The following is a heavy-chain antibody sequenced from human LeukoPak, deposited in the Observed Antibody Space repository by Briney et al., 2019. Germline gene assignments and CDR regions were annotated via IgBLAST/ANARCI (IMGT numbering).Heavy chain of an antibody. CDR3: ARDKAHSYGRYFDP. CDR2: ISNGNT. J-gene: IGHJ5*02. Sequence: SETLSLTCSVAGGSISTYYWNWIRQTPGKGLEWIGHISNGNTDYNPSLKSRVTISVDTSKNQFSLRLTSVAAADTAVYYCARDKAHSYGRYFDPWGQGALVIVSS. V-gene: IGHV4-59*01. CDR1: GGSISTYY. D-gene: IGHD5-18*01.